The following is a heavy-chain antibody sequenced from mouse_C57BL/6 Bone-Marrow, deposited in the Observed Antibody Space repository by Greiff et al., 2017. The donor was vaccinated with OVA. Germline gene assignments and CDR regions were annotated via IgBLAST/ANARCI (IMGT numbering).Heavy chain of an antibody. Sequence: DVKLLESGPGLVKPSQSLSLTCSVTGYSITSGYYWNWIRQFPGNKLEWMGYISYDGSNNYNPTLKNRIAITRDPSKNQFFLKLNSVTTEDTATYDCARDGTFYAMDYWGQGTSVTVSS. V-gene: IGHV3-6*01. CDR2: ISYDGSN. CDR3: ARDGTFYAMDY. CDR1: GYSITSGYY. D-gene: IGHD1-1*02. J-gene: IGHJ4*01.